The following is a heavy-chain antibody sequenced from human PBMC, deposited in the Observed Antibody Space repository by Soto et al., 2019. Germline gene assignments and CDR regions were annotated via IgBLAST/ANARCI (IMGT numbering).Heavy chain of an antibody. CDR2: IDWDDDK. D-gene: IGHD1-7*01. J-gene: IGHJ6*02. CDR3: ARILAPNYPYYYGMDV. V-gene: IGHV2-70*11. Sequence: SGPTLVNPTQTLTLTCTFSGFSLSTSGMCVSWIRQPPGKALEWLARIDWDDDKYYSTSLKTRLTISKDTSKNQVVLTMTNMDPVDTATYYCARILAPNYPYYYGMDVWGQGTTVTVSS. CDR1: GFSLSTSGMC.